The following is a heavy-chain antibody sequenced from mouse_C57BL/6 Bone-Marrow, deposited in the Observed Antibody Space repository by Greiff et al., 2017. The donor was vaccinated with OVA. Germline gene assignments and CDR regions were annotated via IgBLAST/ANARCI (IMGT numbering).Heavy chain of an antibody. V-gene: IGHV14-4*01. Sequence: EVQLQQSGAELVRPGASVKLSCTASGFNIKDDYMHWVKQRPEQGLEWIGSIDPENGDTEYASKFQGKATITADTSSNTAYLQLSSLTSEDTAVYYCIRGDYSNPFAYWGQGTLVTVSA. CDR3: IRGDYSNPFAY. D-gene: IGHD2-5*01. CDR1: GFNIKDDY. CDR2: IDPENGDT. J-gene: IGHJ3*01.